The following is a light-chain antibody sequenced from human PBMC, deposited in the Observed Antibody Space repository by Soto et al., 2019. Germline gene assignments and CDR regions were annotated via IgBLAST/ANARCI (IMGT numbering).Light chain of an antibody. CDR2: DAS. CDR3: QQYDNLPYT. Sequence: DIQMTQSPSSLSAYVGARVTITCQASQDTSNSLNWYQQKPGKAPKLRTYDASNFETGNPSRFSGSGSGTEFTDAISSLQSEDIATYYCQQYDNLPYTFGQGTKLVFK. J-gene: IGKJ2*01. V-gene: IGKV1-33*01. CDR1: QDTSNS.